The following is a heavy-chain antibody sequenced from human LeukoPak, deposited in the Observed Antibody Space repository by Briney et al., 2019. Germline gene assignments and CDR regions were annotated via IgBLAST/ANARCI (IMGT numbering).Heavy chain of an antibody. D-gene: IGHD3-22*01. V-gene: IGHV4-59*01. CDR1: GDSISSYY. CDR3: ARGFYDGSGYYSDYFDY. CDR2: IYYSGST. Sequence: SETLSLTCIVSGDSISSYYWSWIRQPPGKGLEWIGYIYYSGSTNYNPSLKSRVTISVDTSKNQFSLKLSSVTAADTAVYYCARGFYDGSGYYSDYFDYWGQGTLVTVSS. J-gene: IGHJ4*02.